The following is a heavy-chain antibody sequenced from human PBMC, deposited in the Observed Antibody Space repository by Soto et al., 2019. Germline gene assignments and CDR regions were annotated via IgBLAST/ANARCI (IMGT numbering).Heavy chain of an antibody. D-gene: IGHD4-17*01. CDR3: ARDPLPTGGADYGDYTGAFDI. J-gene: IGHJ3*02. Sequence: ASVKVSCKASGGTFSSYAISWVRQAPGQGLEWMGGIIPIFGTANYAQKFQGRVTITADESTSTAYMELSSLRSEDTAVYYCARDPLPTGGADYGDYTGAFDIWGQGTMVTVSS. CDR1: GGTFSSYA. CDR2: IIPIFGTA. V-gene: IGHV1-69*13.